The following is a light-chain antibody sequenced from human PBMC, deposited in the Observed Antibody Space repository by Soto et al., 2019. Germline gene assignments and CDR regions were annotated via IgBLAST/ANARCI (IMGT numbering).Light chain of an antibody. CDR3: QQYGGSPIT. Sequence: EIVLTQSPGALSLSPGESATLSCRASQSVSDTHVAWYQQRPGQAPRLLISGASMRASGVPVRFIGSGSGTDFTLTITRLEPENFAVYYCQQYGGSPITFGLGTRLEIK. CDR1: QSVSDTH. V-gene: IGKV3-20*01. CDR2: GAS. J-gene: IGKJ5*01.